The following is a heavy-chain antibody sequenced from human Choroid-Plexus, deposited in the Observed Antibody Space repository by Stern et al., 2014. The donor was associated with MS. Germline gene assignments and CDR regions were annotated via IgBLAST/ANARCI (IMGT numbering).Heavy chain of an antibody. V-gene: IGHV3-30*18. CDR2: VSYDGSNK. CDR1: GFTFGSSA. CDR3: AKDRQYLTYFFDH. D-gene: IGHD2/OR15-2a*01. Sequence: VPLVESGGGVVQPGRPLRLSCVASGFTFGSSAMHWVRQAPGKGLERVAGVSYDGSNKYYADSVKGRFTISRDNSQNTLYMQMSSLRPEDTAVYYCAKDRQYLTYFFDHWGQGSLVTVSS. J-gene: IGHJ5*02.